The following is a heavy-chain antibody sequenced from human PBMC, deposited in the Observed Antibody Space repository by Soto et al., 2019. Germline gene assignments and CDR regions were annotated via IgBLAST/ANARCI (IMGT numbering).Heavy chain of an antibody. J-gene: IGHJ6*02. CDR2: ISYDGSNK. V-gene: IGHV3-30*18. CDR3: AKGWLQHGMDV. CDR1: GFTFSSYG. D-gene: IGHD5-12*01. Sequence: QVQLVESGGGVVQPGRSLRLSCAASGFTFSSYGMHWVRQAPCKGLEWVAVISYDGSNKYYADSVKGRFTISRDNSKNTLYLQMNSLRAEDTAVYYCAKGWLQHGMDVWGQGTTVTVSS.